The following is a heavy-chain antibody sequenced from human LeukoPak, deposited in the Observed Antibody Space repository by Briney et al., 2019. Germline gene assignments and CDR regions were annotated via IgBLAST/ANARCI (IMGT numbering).Heavy chain of an antibody. D-gene: IGHD4-17*01. CDR2: ISGRGVST. Sequence: GGSLRLSCAASGFTFSTYGMSWVRQGPGKGLEWVSGISGRGVSTYYADSVKGGFTISRDNSKSTLYLQMNSLRAADAAVYYCAKGRGYGDFVFDSWGQGTLVTVSS. J-gene: IGHJ4*02. V-gene: IGHV3-23*01. CDR1: GFTFSTYG. CDR3: AKGRGYGDFVFDS.